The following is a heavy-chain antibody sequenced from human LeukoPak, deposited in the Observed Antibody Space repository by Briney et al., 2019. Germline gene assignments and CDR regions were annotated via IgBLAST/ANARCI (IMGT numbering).Heavy chain of an antibody. D-gene: IGHD6-19*01. Sequence: SETLSLTCTVSGYSISSGYYWGWIRQPPGKGLEWIGSIYHSGSTYYNPSLKSRVTISVDTSKNQFSLKLSSVTAADTAVYYCARHRGSSGWYDYWGQGTLVTVSS. CDR2: IYHSGST. V-gene: IGHV4-38-2*02. CDR1: GYSISSGYY. J-gene: IGHJ4*02. CDR3: ARHRGSSGWYDY.